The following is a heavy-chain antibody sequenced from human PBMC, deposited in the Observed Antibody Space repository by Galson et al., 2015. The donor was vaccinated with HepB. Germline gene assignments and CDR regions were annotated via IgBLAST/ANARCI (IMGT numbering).Heavy chain of an antibody. CDR2: INPNSGGT. V-gene: IGHV1-2*02. Sequence: SVKVSCKASGYTFTGYYMHWVRQAPGQGLEWMGWINPNSGGTNYAQKFQGRVTMTRDTSISTAYMDLSSLRSEDTAVYYCAISRGGYSYGSFDYWGQGTLVTVSS. CDR1: GYTFTGYY. D-gene: IGHD5-18*01. CDR3: AISRGGYSYGSFDY. J-gene: IGHJ4*02.